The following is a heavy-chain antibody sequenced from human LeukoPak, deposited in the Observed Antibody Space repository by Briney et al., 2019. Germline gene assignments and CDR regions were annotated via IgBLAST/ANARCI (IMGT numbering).Heavy chain of an antibody. CDR1: GNSISSSSYY. J-gene: IGHJ2*01. CDR3: ARRGRGWYFDL. D-gene: IGHD3-10*01. V-gene: IGHV4-39*07. CDR2: IYYSGST. Sequence: KTSETLSLTCTVSGNSISSSSYYWGWIRQPPGEGLEWIGSIYYSGSTYYNPSLRSRVTISVDTSKNQFSLKLTSVTTADTAVYYCARRGRGWYFDLWGRGTLVTVSS.